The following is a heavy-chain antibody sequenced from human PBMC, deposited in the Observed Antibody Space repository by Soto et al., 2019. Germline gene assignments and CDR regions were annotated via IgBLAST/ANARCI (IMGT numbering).Heavy chain of an antibody. Sequence: EVHLVESGGGIVQHGGSLRLSCAGSGFTFSTYWMHWVRQVPGKGLVWVSRINSDGSTTSYADSVKGRFTISRDNAKDTLYLQMNSLRAEDTAVYYCARVGQGRYYFDYWGQGTLVTVSS. CDR2: INSDGSTT. V-gene: IGHV3-74*01. CDR1: GFTFSTYW. J-gene: IGHJ4*02. CDR3: ARVGQGRYYFDY.